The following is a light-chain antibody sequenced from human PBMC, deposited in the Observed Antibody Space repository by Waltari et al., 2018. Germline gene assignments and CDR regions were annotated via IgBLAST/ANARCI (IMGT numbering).Light chain of an antibody. CDR3: SSYSNDHTVI. V-gene: IGLV2-14*03. J-gene: IGLJ2*01. Sequence: QSGLTQPASMSGSPGQSISISCPGSGSDIGASRFVSWYQPFPGSPPKLLIYDGSHRPSGISDRFSGSTSGYKASLTITNLQIEDEADYFCSSYSNDHTVIFGAGTRLTVL. CDR2: DGS. CDR1: GSDIGASRF.